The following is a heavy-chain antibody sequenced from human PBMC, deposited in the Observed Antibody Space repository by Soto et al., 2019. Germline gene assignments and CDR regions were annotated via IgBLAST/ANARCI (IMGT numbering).Heavy chain of an antibody. CDR1: GGSASSGSYY. V-gene: IGHV4-61*01. CDR3: ARARRGVIHRGHNWFDP. J-gene: IGHJ5*02. CDR2: IYYSGST. Sequence: SETLSLTCTVSGGSASSGSYYWSWIRQPPGKGLEWIGYIYYSGSTNYNPSLKSRVTISVDTSKNQFSLKLSSVTAADTAVYYCARARRGVIHRGHNWFDPWGQGTLVTVSS. D-gene: IGHD3-10*01.